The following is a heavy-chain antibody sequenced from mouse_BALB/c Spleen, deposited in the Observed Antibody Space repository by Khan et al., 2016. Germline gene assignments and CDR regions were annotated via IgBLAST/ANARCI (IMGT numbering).Heavy chain of an antibody. CDR3: ARSGLGRGPYAMDY. CDR1: GYTFSSYW. CDR2: ILPGSGST. J-gene: IGHJ4*01. D-gene: IGHD4-1*01. Sequence: QVQLQQSGAELMKPGASVKISCKATGYTFSSYWIEWVKQRPGHGLEWIGEILPGSGSTNYNEKFKGKATFTAATSSNTDYMQLSSLTSEDSAVYYCARSGLGRGPYAMDYWGQGTSVTVSS. V-gene: IGHV1-9*01.